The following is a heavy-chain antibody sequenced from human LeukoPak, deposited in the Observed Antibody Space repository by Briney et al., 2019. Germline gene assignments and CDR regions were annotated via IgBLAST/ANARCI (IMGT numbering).Heavy chain of an antibody. V-gene: IGHV3-48*03. J-gene: IGHJ4*02. CDR1: GLTFSSYE. CDR3: ARSARLMKGVVEVTALDD. Sequence: GGSLRLSCAASGLTFSSYEMNWLRQAPGKGLEWIAYLSSSGSAFSYADSVKARFTIARDNAKNSVYLEMNSLRADDTAVYYCARSARLMKGVVEVTALDDWGQGTLVTVSS. CDR2: LSSSGSAF. D-gene: IGHD3-3*01.